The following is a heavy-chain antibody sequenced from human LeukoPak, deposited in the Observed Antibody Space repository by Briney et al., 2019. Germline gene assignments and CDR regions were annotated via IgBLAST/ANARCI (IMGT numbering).Heavy chain of an antibody. V-gene: IGHV3-23*01. CDR2: ISGSGGST. Sequence: GGSLRLSCAASGFTFSSYAMSWVRQAPGKGLEWVSAISGSGGSTYYADSVKGRFTISRDNSKNTLYLQMNSLRAEDTAVYYCARVVSPNYDFWSGYFDYWGQGTLVTVSS. CDR1: GFTFSSYA. J-gene: IGHJ4*02. D-gene: IGHD3-3*01. CDR3: ARVVSPNYDFWSGYFDY.